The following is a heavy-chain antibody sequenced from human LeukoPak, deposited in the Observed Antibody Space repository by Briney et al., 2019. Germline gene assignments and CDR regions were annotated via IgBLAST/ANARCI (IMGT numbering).Heavy chain of an antibody. V-gene: IGHV5-51*01. CDR1: GYSFTSYW. CDR2: IYPGDSDT. D-gene: IGHD2-2*01. J-gene: IGHJ5*02. Sequence: GESLKISCKGSGYSFTSYWIGWVRQMPGKGLEWMGIIYPGDSDTRYSPSFQGQVTISADKSISTAYLQWSSLKASDTAMYYCARGRAIVVVTAAQNWFDPWGQGTLVTVSS. CDR3: ARGRAIVVVTAAQNWFDP.